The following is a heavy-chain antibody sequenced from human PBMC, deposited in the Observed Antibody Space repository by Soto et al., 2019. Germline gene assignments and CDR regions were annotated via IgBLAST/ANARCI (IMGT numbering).Heavy chain of an antibody. V-gene: IGHV1-8*01. J-gene: IGHJ4*02. CDR1: GYTFTSYD. Sequence: QVQLVQSGAEVKKPEASVKVSCKASGYTFTSYDINWVRQATGQGLEWMGWMNPNSGNTGYAQKFQGRVTMTRNTSISTAYMELSSLRSEDTAVYYCARSLRLTKRGYSYGYSYWGQGTLVTVSS. CDR2: MNPNSGNT. CDR3: ARSLRLTKRGYSYGYSY. D-gene: IGHD5-18*01.